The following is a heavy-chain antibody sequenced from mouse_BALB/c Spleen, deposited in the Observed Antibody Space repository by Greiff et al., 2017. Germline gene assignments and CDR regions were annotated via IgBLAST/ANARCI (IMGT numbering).Heavy chain of an antibody. V-gene: IGHV6-6*02. CDR3: TNWYFDV. CDR1: GFTFSSYW. J-gene: IGHJ1*01. CDR2: IRLKSDNYAT. Sequence: DVMLVESGGGLVQPGGSMKLSCVASGFTFSSYWKSWVRQSPEKGLEWVAEIRLKSDNYATHYAESVKGKFTISRDDSKSRLYLQMNSLRAEDTGIYYCTNWYFDVWGAGTTVTVSS.